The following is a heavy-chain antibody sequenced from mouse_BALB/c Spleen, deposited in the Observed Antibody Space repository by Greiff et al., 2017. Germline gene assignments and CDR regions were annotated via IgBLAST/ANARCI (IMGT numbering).Heavy chain of an antibody. D-gene: IGHD1-1*01. CDR3: KRVLRSLYAMDY. CDR1: GYSFTGYF. CDR2: INPYNGDT. V-gene: IGHV1-20*02. Sequence: EVQVVESGPELVKPGASVKISCKASGYSFTGYFMNWVMQSHGKSLEWIGRINPYNGDTFYNQKFKGKATLTVDKSSSTAHMELRSLASEDSAVYFCKRVLRSLYAMDYWGQGTSVTVSS. J-gene: IGHJ4*01.